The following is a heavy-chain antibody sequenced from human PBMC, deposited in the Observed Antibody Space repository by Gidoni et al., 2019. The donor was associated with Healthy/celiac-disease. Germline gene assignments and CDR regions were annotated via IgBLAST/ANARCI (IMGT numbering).Heavy chain of an antibody. J-gene: IGHJ4*02. V-gene: IGHV3-33*01. CDR2: IWYDGSNK. CDR3: ARDPGSYDSSGYWPDFDY. CDR1: GFTFSSSG. D-gene: IGHD3-22*01. Sequence: QVQLVESGGGVVQPGRSLRLSCAASGFTFSSSGMHWVRQAPGKGLEWVAVIWYDGSNKYYADSVKGRFTISRDNSKNTLYLQMNSMRAEDTAVYYCARDPGSYDSSGYWPDFDYWGQGTLVTVSS.